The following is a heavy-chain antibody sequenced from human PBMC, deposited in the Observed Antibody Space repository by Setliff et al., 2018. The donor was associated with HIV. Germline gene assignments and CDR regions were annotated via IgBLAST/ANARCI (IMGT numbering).Heavy chain of an antibody. J-gene: IGHJ4*02. D-gene: IGHD3-3*01. CDR3: ATVDDVSQIYFDY. CDR2: SNPNSGDT. Sequence: VASVKVSCKASGYTFTDYSIHWVRQAPGQGLEWMGWSNPNSGDTKYAQNFQGRVTMTRDTSVSTAYMELSRLTSDDTAVYYCATVDDVSQIYFDYWGQGTLVTVSS. V-gene: IGHV1-2*02. CDR1: GYTFTDYS.